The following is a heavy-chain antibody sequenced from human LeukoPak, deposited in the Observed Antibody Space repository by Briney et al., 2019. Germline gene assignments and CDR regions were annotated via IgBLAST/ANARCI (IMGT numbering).Heavy chain of an antibody. CDR3: ARGDDSSSSFAFDI. D-gene: IGHD6-6*01. J-gene: IGHJ3*02. CDR1: GYTFTGYY. V-gene: IGHV1-2*02. CDR2: INPNSGGT. Sequence: ASVKVSCTASGYTFTGYYMHWVRQAPGQGLEWMGWINPNSGGTNYAQKFQGRVTMTRDTSISTAYMELSRLRSDDTAVYYCARGDDSSSSFAFDIWGQGTMVTVSS.